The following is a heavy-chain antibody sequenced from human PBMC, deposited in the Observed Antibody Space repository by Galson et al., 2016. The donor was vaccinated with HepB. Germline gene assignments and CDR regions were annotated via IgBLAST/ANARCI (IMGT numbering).Heavy chain of an antibody. J-gene: IGHJ4*02. Sequence: SLRLSCAASGFTFSSYAMHWVRQAPGKGLEWVAAISDDERNKYYGDAAKGRFAISRDQSKNTVFLQMNSLRAEDTAVYYCGRDQSYCSGGTCYSGGPVDYWGQGTLVTGSS. CDR2: ISDDERNK. D-gene: IGHD2-15*01. V-gene: IGHV3-30*03. CDR3: GRDQSYCSGGTCYSGGPVDY. CDR1: GFTFSSYA.